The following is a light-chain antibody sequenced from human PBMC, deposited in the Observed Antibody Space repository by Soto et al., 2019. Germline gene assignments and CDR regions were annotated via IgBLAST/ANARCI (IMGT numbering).Light chain of an antibody. CDR1: QSVSSSY. CDR3: QQYGSSSYP. Sequence: EILLTQTPGTLSLSPGERATLSCTASQSVSSSYLAWYQQKPGQATRLLIYGASSRATGIPDRFSGSGSGTDFTLTISRLEPEDFAVYYCQQYGSSSYPFGQGSKVDVK. V-gene: IGKV3-20*01. J-gene: IGKJ2*01. CDR2: GAS.